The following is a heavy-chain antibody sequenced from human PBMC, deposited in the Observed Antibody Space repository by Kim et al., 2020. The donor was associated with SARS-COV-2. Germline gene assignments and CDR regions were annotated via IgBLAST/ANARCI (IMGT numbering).Heavy chain of an antibody. CDR1: GGSISSGGYY. J-gene: IGHJ4*02. D-gene: IGHD3-10*01. CDR2: IYYSGST. Sequence: SETLSLTCTVSGGSISSGGYYWSWIRQHPGKGLEWIGYIYYSGSTYYNPSLKSRVTISVDTSKNQFSLKLSSVTAADTAVYYCARALLWFGYFDYWGQGTLVTVSS. CDR3: ARALLWFGYFDY. V-gene: IGHV4-31*03.